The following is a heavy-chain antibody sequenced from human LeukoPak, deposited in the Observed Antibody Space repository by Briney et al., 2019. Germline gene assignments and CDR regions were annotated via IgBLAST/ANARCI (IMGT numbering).Heavy chain of an antibody. Sequence: GGSLRLSCAASGFTFSSYSMNWVRQAPGKGLEWVSSISSSSSYIYYADSVKGRFTISRDNAKNSLYLQMNSLRAEDTAVYYCARHHTSSKPIDYWGQGTLVTVSS. J-gene: IGHJ4*02. CDR1: GFTFSSYS. D-gene: IGHD3-16*01. CDR3: ARHHTSSKPIDY. CDR2: ISSSSSYI. V-gene: IGHV3-21*01.